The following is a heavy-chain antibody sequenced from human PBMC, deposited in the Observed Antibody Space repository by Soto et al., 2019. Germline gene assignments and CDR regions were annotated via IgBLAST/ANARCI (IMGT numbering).Heavy chain of an antibody. Sequence: GGSLGLSCAASGFIFSNYAMTWVRQAPGKGLEWVSSISGSSGSTYDADSVKGRFTISRDNAKNTLSLLMNSLRAEDTAVYYCTREGDGSGFFSDFWGQGALVTXSS. CDR3: TREGDGSGFFSDF. CDR2: ISGSSGST. CDR1: GFIFSNYA. D-gene: IGHD3-22*01. V-gene: IGHV3-23*01. J-gene: IGHJ4*02.